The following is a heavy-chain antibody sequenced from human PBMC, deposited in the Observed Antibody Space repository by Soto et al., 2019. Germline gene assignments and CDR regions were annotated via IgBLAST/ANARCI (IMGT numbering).Heavy chain of an antibody. J-gene: IGHJ3*02. Sequence: SETLSLTXAVYGGSFSGYYWSWIRQPPGKGLEWIGEINHSGSTNYNPSLKSRVTISVDTSKNQFSLKLSSVTAADTAVYYCARDPGASDAFDIWGQGTMVTVSS. CDR3: ARDPGASDAFDI. V-gene: IGHV4-34*01. D-gene: IGHD1-26*01. CDR1: GGSFSGYY. CDR2: INHSGST.